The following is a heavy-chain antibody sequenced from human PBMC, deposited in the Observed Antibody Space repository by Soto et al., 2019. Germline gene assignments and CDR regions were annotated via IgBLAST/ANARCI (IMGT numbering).Heavy chain of an antibody. D-gene: IGHD5-18*01. CDR1: CGSISSSSYY. V-gene: IGHV4-39*01. CDR2: IFYSGST. J-gene: IGHJ6*02. CDR3: ACIFSGGYGYGFYYYGMDV. Sequence: SETLSLTCTVYCGSISSSSYYWGWIRQPPGKGLEWIGSIFYSGSTYYKPSLKNQVTISVDTSKNQFSLKLSSVTAADTSMYYCACIFSGGYGYGFYYYGMDVWGQGTTVT.